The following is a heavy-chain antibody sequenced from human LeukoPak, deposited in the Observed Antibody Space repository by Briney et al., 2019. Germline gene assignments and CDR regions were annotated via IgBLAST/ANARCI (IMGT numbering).Heavy chain of an antibody. Sequence: SETLSLTCTVSGGSISSSPYYWGWIRQPPGKGLEWIGSIYYSGSTYYNPSLKSRVTISVDTSKNQFSLKLSSVTAADTAVYYCAKARDSLRFLEWLVFHYWGQGTLVTVSS. CDR2: IYYSGST. J-gene: IGHJ4*02. D-gene: IGHD3-3*01. CDR3: AKARDSLRFLEWLVFHY. V-gene: IGHV4-39*07. CDR1: GGSISSSPYY.